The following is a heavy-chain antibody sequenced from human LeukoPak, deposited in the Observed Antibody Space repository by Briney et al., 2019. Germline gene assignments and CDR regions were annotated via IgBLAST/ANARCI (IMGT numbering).Heavy chain of an antibody. CDR1: GFTFSSYG. V-gene: IGHV3-23*01. D-gene: IGHD1-26*01. J-gene: IGHJ4*02. Sequence: GGSLRLSCAASGFTFSSYGMSWVRQAPGKGLEWVSGISGSGGSTYYADAVKGRLTISRDNSKNTLYLQMNSLKTEDTAVYYCTSPSLIVGATTRLGYWGQGTLVTVSS. CDR2: ISGSGGST. CDR3: TSPSLIVGATTRLGY.